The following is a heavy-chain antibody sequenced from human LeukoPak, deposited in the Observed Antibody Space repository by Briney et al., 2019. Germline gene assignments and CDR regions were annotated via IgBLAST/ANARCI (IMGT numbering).Heavy chain of an antibody. CDR2: ISSSSSYI. CDR3: ARDSLVGRFLEWLPNNWFDP. V-gene: IGHV3-21*01. D-gene: IGHD3-3*01. J-gene: IGHJ5*02. CDR1: GCTFSSYS. Sequence: PWGSLRLSCAASGCTFSSYSMSWVRQAPGKGLEWVSSISSSSSYIYYADSVKGRFTISRDNAKNSLYLQMNSLRAEDTAVYYCARDSLVGRFLEWLPNNWFDPWGQGTLVTVSS.